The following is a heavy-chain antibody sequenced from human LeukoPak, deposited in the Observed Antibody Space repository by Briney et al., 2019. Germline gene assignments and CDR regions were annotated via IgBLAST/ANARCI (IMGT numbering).Heavy chain of an antibody. J-gene: IGHJ4*02. CDR1: GGSFSGYY. CDR2: INHSGST. CDR3: ARVSMWFGELGFDY. D-gene: IGHD3-10*01. Sequence: SETLSLTCAVYGGSFSGYYWSWIRQPPGKGLEWIGEINHSGSTNYNPSLKSRVTISVDTSKNQFSLKLSSVTAADTAVYYCARVSMWFGELGFDYWGQGTLVTVSS. V-gene: IGHV4-34*01.